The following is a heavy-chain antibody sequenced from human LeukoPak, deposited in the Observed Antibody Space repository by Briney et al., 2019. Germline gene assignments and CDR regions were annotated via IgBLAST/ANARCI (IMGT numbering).Heavy chain of an antibody. Sequence: ARGSLRHSCAASGFTLYRYSMNWVRPAPRKRLEWVSSISSSSSSIYYADSVEGRFTISRDNAKNSLYLQMNSLRAEDTAVYYCARASGDIVETATMGSYWGQGTLVTVSS. CDR1: GFTLYRYS. CDR2: ISSSSSSI. CDR3: ARASGDIVETATMGSY. J-gene: IGHJ4*02. V-gene: IGHV3-21*01. D-gene: IGHD5-18*01.